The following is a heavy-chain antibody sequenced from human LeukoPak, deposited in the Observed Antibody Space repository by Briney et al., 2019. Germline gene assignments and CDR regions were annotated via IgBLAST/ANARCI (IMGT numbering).Heavy chain of an antibody. CDR3: VGSLDYDY. D-gene: IGHD3-10*01. J-gene: IGHJ4*02. Sequence: SETLSLTCTVSGYSISSGYYWGWIRQPPGKGLEWIGSIYHSGSTYYNPSLKSRVTISVDTSKNQFSLKLSSVTAADTAVYYCVGSLDYDYWGQGTLVTVSS. CDR1: GYSISSGYY. V-gene: IGHV4-38-2*02. CDR2: IYHSGST.